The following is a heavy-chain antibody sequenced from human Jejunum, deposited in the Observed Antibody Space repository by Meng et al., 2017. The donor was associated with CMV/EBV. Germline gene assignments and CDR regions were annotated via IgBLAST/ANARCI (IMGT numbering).Heavy chain of an antibody. CDR2: ISGSGTTI. J-gene: IGHJ3*02. CDR3: ARDIRHGGSDI. Sequence: CVASGFRLVDYMSWIRQAPGKGLEWVAYISGSGTTIYYADSVKGRFTISRDNAKSSLYLQMNSLRAEDTAVYYCARDIRHGGSDIWGQGAMVTVSS. D-gene: IGHD3-10*01. CDR1: GFRLVDY. V-gene: IGHV3-11*01.